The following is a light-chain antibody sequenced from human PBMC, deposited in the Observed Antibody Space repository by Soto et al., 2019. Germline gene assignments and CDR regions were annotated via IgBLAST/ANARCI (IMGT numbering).Light chain of an antibody. CDR3: QQYNNWPRT. V-gene: IGKV3-15*01. J-gene: IGKJ1*01. CDR1: QSVSSN. Sequence: EIVMTQSPATLSVSPGERATLSCRASQSVSSNLAWYQQKPGQAPRLLIYGASTRATGIPARFSGSRSGTEFTLTISSLQSEDFAVYYCQQYNNWPRTFGQGTNVEI. CDR2: GAS.